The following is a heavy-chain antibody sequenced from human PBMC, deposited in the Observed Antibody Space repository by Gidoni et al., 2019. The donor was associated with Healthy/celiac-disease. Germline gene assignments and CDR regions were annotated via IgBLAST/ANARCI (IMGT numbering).Heavy chain of an antibody. CDR3: ARHCSSTSCANDAFDI. J-gene: IGHJ3*02. CDR1: GFTFSSYS. D-gene: IGHD2-2*01. CDR2: ISSSSSYI. V-gene: IGHV3-21*01. Sequence: EVQLVESGGGLVKPGGSLRLSCAASGFTFSSYSMNWVRQAPGKGLEWVSSISSSSSYIYYADSVKGRFTISRDNAKNSLYLQMNSLRPEDTAVYYCARHCSSTSCANDAFDIWGQGTMVTVSS.